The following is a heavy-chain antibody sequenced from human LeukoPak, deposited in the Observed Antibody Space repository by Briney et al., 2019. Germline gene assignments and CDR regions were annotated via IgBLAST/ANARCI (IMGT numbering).Heavy chain of an antibody. CDR1: GFTFTNAW. CDR3: STLTSRGLSDS. V-gene: IGHV3-15*07. CDR2: IESKADGETI. J-gene: IGHJ4*02. Sequence: GGSLRLSCAASGFTFTNAWMNWVRQAPGKGLEWVGRIESKADGETIDYAAPVKGRFTFSRDDSKNMLYLQMNSLKSEDTAVYYCSTLTSRGLSDSWGQGTLVTVSS. D-gene: IGHD1-20*01.